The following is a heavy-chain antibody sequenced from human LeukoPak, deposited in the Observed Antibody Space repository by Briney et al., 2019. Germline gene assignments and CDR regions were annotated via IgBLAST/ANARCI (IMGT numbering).Heavy chain of an antibody. V-gene: IGHV4-59*08. D-gene: IGHD3-10*01. J-gene: IGHJ4*02. CDR2: IYFTGST. CDR3: ARKQFREYYFDY. Sequence: SETLSLTCTVSGGSISSYYWSWIRQPPGKGLEWIGYIYFTGSTNYNPSLKSRVNISVDTSKNQFSLMLSSVTAADTAVYYCARKQFREYYFDYWGQGTLVTVSS. CDR1: GGSISSYY.